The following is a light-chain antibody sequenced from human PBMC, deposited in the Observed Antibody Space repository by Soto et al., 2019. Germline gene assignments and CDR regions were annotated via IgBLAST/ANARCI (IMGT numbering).Light chain of an antibody. CDR3: QQYGSSPIT. J-gene: IGKJ5*01. CDR1: QSVSSY. Sequence: EIVLTQSPAALSLSPGERATLSSRASQSVSSYLAWYQQKPGQAPRLLIYDASNRATGIPARFSGSGSGTDFTLTISRLEPADFAVYYCQQYGSSPITFGQGTRLEIK. CDR2: DAS. V-gene: IGKV3-20*01.